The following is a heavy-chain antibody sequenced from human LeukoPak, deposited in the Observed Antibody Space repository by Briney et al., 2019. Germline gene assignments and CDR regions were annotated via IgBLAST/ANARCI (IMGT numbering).Heavy chain of an antibody. V-gene: IGHV3-23*01. D-gene: IGHD3-9*01. CDR2: ISGSGGST. CDR3: ATDYDIWTGRPDY. CDR1: GFTFSSYA. J-gene: IGHJ4*02. Sequence: RGSPRLSCAASGFTFSSYAMSWGRDGPGEGLEWVSAISGSGGSTYYADSVKGRFTISRDNSKNTLYLQMNSLRAEDTAVYYCATDYDIWTGRPDYWGQGTLVTVSS.